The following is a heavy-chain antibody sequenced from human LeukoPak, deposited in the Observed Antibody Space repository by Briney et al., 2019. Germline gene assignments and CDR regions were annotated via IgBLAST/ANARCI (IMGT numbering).Heavy chain of an antibody. CDR3: VKDRNGGYFDY. CDR2: ISYDGSDK. J-gene: IGHJ4*02. CDR1: GFTFSRFA. V-gene: IGHV3-30*14. D-gene: IGHD4-23*01. Sequence: GRSLRLSCAASGFTFSRFAMHWVRQAPGKGLEWVSVISYDGSDKYYADSVKGRFTISRDNSKNTLYLQMSSLRTEDTAVYFCVKDRNGGYFDYWGQGTLVTVSS.